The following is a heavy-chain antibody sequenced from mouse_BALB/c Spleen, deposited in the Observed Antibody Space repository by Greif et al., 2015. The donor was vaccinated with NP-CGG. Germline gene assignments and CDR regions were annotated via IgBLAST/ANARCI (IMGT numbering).Heavy chain of an antibody. V-gene: IGHV1-7*01. CDR2: INPSTGYT. J-gene: IGHJ2*01. CDR3: ARKYGNCFEC. Sequence: QVQLQQSGAELAKPGASVKMSCKASGYTFTSYWMHWVKQRPGQGLEWIGYINPSTGYTEYNQKFKDKATLTADKSSSAGYMQVSSVTSEDSAVCYCARKYGNCFECWGRGSALAVSS. D-gene: IGHD2-10*02. CDR1: GYTFTSYW.